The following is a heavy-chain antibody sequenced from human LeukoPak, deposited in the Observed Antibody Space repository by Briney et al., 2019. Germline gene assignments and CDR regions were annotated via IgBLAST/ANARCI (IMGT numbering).Heavy chain of an antibody. CDR2: IRYDGSNK. CDR1: GFTFSSYG. CDR3: AEGTAAGTDY. D-gene: IGHD6-13*01. J-gene: IGHJ4*02. Sequence: PGGSLRLSCAASGFTFSSYGMHWVRQAPGKGLEWVAFIRYDGSNKYYADSVKGRFTISRDNSKNTLYLQMNSLRAEDTAVYYGAEGTAAGTDYWGQGTLVTVSS. V-gene: IGHV3-30*02.